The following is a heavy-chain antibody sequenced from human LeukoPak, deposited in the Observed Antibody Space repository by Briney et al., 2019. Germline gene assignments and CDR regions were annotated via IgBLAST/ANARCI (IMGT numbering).Heavy chain of an antibody. V-gene: IGHV3-53*01. J-gene: IGHJ4*02. Sequence: RGSLRLSCAASGFTVSSNYMMWVRQAPGKGLEWVSVIYSGGSTYYADSVKGRFTISRDNSKNTLYLQMNSLSPEDTAVYYCAKGVLQVDWGLGTLVTVSS. CDR1: GFTVSSNY. CDR2: IYSGGST. D-gene: IGHD1-1*01. CDR3: AKGVLQVD.